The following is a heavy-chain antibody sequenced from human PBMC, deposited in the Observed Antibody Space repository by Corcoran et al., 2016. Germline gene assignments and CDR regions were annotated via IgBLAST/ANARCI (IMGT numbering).Heavy chain of an antibody. J-gene: IGHJ4*02. V-gene: IGHV1-2*02. Sequence: QVQLVQSGAEVKKPGASVKVSCKASGYTFTGYYMHWVRQAPGQGLEWMGWINPNSGGTNYAQKFQGRVTMTRDTSISTAYMELSRLRSDDTAVYDGERAGTIRERGGSGSYPNYWGQGTLVTVSS. CDR1: GYTFTGYY. D-gene: IGHD3-10*01. CDR3: ERAGTIRERGGSGSYPNY. CDR2: INPNSGGT.